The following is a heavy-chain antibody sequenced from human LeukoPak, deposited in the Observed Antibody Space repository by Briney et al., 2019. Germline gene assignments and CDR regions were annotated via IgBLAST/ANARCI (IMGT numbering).Heavy chain of an antibody. CDR1: GFTVSSNY. Sequence: PGGSLRLSCAASGFTVSSNYMSWVRQAPGKGLEWVSVIYSGGSTYYADSVKGRFTISRDNSKNTLYLQMNSLRAEDTAVYYCARVSSSWYVPYYYYMDVRGKGTTVTISS. V-gene: IGHV3-66*01. D-gene: IGHD6-13*01. J-gene: IGHJ6*03. CDR2: IYSGGST. CDR3: ARVSSSWYVPYYYYMDV.